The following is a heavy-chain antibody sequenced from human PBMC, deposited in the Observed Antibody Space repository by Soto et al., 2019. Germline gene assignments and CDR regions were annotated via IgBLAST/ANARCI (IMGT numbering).Heavy chain of an antibody. Sequence: QVQLVESGGGVVQPGRSLRLSCAASGFTFSSYGMHWVRQAPGKGLEWVAVIWYDGSNKYYADSVKGRFIISRDNSKNTLYLQMNSLRADDTAVYYCARDAEIMITFGGVIGLFDYWGQGTLVTVSS. CDR1: GFTFSSYG. CDR3: ARDAEIMITFGGVIGLFDY. CDR2: IWYDGSNK. D-gene: IGHD3-16*02. J-gene: IGHJ4*02. V-gene: IGHV3-33*01.